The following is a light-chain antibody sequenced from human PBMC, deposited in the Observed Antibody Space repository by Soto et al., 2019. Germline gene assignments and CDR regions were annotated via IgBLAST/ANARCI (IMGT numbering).Light chain of an antibody. CDR3: QQSHRLPLT. CDR1: RSVSNY. CDR2: VSC. J-gene: IGKJ1*01. V-gene: IGKV1-39*01. Sequence: QMTQSPAALSVSVGDRVTITCRASRSVSNYLRWYQQTPGKAPKLLIYVSCNLQSGAPSRFSGSGSGTDFTLTIRSLQPEDVAPYCYQQSHRLPLTFGQGTKLEI.